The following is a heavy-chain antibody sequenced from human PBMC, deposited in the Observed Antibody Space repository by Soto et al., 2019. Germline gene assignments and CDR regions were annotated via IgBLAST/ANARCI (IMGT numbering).Heavy chain of an antibody. Sequence: AAAGCTFGSHAVHRVLKTPGKGLEYVSAISSNGGSTYYANSVKGRFTISRDNSKNTLYLQMGSLRAEDMAVYYCASVSGDSSVTTAYWGQGTLVTVSS. CDR3: ASVSGDSSVTTAY. CDR2: ISSNGGST. V-gene: IGHV3-64*01. D-gene: IGHD3-22*01. CDR1: GCTFGSHA. J-gene: IGHJ4*02.